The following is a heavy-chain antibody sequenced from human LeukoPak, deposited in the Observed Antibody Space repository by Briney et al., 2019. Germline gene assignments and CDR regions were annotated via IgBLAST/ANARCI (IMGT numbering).Heavy chain of an antibody. D-gene: IGHD2-15*01. V-gene: IGHV3-15*01. CDR3: ITDFIDLGYCSGGSCPSFDI. CDR1: GFTFSNAR. Sequence: GGSLRLSCAASGFTFSNARMSWVCQAPGEGGEWVGRIKSKTDGGTTDYAAPVKGRFTISRDDTKSTPNLQMNSLKTEVTAVYYCITDFIDLGYCSGGSCPSFDIWGQGTMVTVSS. CDR2: IKSKTDGGTT. J-gene: IGHJ3*02.